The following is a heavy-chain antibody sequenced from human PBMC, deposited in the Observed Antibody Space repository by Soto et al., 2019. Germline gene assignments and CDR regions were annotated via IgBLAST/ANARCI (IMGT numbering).Heavy chain of an antibody. V-gene: IGHV5-51*01. J-gene: IGHJ6*03. CDR1: GYQFTSYC. D-gene: IGHD4-17*01. Sequence: PGESQKISCTGSGYQFTSYCIGWVRPMPGKGLEWMGIIYPGDSDTRYSPSFQGQVTISADKSISTAYLQWSSLKASDTAMYYCARQTTVTNLYYYYYYIDVWGKGTTVTVSS. CDR2: IYPGDSDT. CDR3: ARQTTVTNLYYYYYYIDV.